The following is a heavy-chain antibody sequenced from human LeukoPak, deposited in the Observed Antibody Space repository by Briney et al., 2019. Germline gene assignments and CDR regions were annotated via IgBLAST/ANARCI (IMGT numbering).Heavy chain of an antibody. D-gene: IGHD3-9*01. CDR3: ARVSEYFDWLLN. CDR2: ITSGGSST. V-gene: IGHV3-74*01. Sequence: GSLRLSCAASGFTFSSYWMHWVRQAPGKGLVSVSRITSGGSSTTYADSVKGRFTIPRDNAKNTLYLQMNSLRAEDTAVYYCARVSEYFDWLLNWGQGTLVTVSS. CDR1: GFTFSSYW. J-gene: IGHJ4*02.